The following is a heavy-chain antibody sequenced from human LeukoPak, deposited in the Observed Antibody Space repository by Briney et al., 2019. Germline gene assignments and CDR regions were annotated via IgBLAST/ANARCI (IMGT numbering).Heavy chain of an antibody. Sequence: SETLSLTCAVSGYSISSGYYWGWIRQPPGKGLEWIGSIYHSGSTYYNPSLKSRVTISVDTSKNQFSLKLSSATAADTAVYYCASRPYYYYMDVWGKGATVTVSS. J-gene: IGHJ6*03. CDR2: IYHSGST. D-gene: IGHD6-6*01. V-gene: IGHV4-38-2*01. CDR1: GYSISSGYY. CDR3: ASRPYYYYMDV.